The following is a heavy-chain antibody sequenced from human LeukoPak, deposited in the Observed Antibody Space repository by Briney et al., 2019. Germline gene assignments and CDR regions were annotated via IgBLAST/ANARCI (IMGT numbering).Heavy chain of an antibody. J-gene: IGHJ4*02. CDR3: ARVLGDGYSDY. CDR2: IYYNGNT. Sequence: KVSETLSLTCTVSGGSISSYYWSWIRQPPGKGLDWIGYIYYNGNTNYNPSLKSRVTISVDTSKNQFSLNLSSVTAADTAVYYCARVLGDGYSDYWGQGTLVTVSS. D-gene: IGHD5-24*01. V-gene: IGHV4-59*08. CDR1: GGSISSYY.